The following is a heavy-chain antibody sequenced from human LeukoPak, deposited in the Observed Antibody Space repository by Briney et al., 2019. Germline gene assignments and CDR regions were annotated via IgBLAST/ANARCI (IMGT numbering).Heavy chain of an antibody. CDR2: IRHDGSDK. CDR3: AKDQGIVAIFDY. CDR1: GFTFGSYG. J-gene: IGHJ4*02. V-gene: IGHV3-30*02. Sequence: GESLRLSCAASGFTFGSYGVHWVRQAPGKGLEWVAFIRHDGSDKYYADSVKGRFTISRDNSKNTLYLQMNSLRAEDTAVYYCAKDQGIVAIFDYWGQGTLVTVSS. D-gene: IGHD5-12*01.